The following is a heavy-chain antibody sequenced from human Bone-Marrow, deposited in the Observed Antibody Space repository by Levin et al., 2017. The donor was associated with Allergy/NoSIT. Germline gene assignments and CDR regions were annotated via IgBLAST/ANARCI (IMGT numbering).Heavy chain of an antibody. V-gene: IGHV5-51*01. D-gene: IGHD6-13*01. CDR3: ARFALRGAGYSSSWYFSYYYMDV. J-gene: IGHJ6*03. CDR1: GYSFTNYW. Sequence: KVSCKGSGYSFTNYWVGWVRQMPGKGLECMGVIYPGDSDTRYSPSFQGQVTISADGSISTAYLQWSSLKASDTATYYCARFALRGAGYSSSWYFSYYYMDVWGKGTTVTVSS. CDR2: IYPGDSDT.